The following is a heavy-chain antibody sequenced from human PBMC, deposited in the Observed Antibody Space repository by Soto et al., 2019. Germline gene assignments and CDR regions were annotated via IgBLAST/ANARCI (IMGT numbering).Heavy chain of an antibody. CDR2: ISSNGVGT. CDR3: ARRARPDFYYMDV. V-gene: IGHV3-64*01. J-gene: IGHJ6*03. CDR1: GFTLSGYA. Sequence: EVQLAESGGGLAQPGGSLRLSCAASGFTLSGYAMDWVRQAPGQGLEYVSGISSNGVGTYYASSVQGRFTISRDNSKNTVYLQMGSLRPEDMAVYYCARRARPDFYYMDVWGKGTTVTVSS. D-gene: IGHD6-6*01.